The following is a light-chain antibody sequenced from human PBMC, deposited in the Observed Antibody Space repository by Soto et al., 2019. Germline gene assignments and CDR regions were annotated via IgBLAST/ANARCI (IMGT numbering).Light chain of an antibody. V-gene: IGKV1-5*01. Sequence: DIQMTQSPSTLSASVGDRVTITCRASQSISSWLAWYQQKPGKAPKLLIYDAPSLESGVPSRFSRSGAGTEFTLTISSLQPDDFATYYFQEYNSYPWTFGQGTKVEIK. CDR3: QEYNSYPWT. J-gene: IGKJ1*01. CDR1: QSISSW. CDR2: DAP.